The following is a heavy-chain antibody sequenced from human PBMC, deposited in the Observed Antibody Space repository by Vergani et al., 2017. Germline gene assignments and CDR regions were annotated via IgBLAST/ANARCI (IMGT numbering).Heavy chain of an antibody. D-gene: IGHD1-26*01. CDR3: ARNRIVGATKGSFGY. V-gene: IGHV1-46*01. CDR2: INPSGGST. Sequence: QVQLVQSGAEVKKPGASVKVSCKASGYTFTSYYMHWVRQAPGQGLEWMGIINPSGGSTSYAQKFQGRVTMTRDTSTSTVYMELSSLRSEDTAVYCCARNRIVGATKGSFGYWGQGTLVTVSS. J-gene: IGHJ4*02. CDR1: GYTFTSYY.